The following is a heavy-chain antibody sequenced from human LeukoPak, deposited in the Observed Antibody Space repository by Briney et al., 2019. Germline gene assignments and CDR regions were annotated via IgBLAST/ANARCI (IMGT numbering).Heavy chain of an antibody. CDR2: IIPIFGTA. D-gene: IGHD6-19*01. CDR3: ARYKQSSGWYHWFDP. V-gene: IGHV1-69*05. CDR1: GCTFSSYA. J-gene: IGHJ5*02. Sequence: GASVKVSCKASGCTFSSYAISWVRQAPGQGLEWMGGIIPIFGTANYAQKFQGRVTITTDESTSTAYMELSSLRSEDTAVYYCARYKQSSGWYHWFDPWGQGTLVTVYS.